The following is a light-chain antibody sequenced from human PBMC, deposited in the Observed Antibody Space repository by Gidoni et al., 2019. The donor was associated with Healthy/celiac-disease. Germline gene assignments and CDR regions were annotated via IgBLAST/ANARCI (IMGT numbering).Light chain of an antibody. CDR1: QGSSSD. V-gene: IGKV1-8*01. CDR3: QQYYSYPQT. J-gene: IGKJ1*01. CDR2: AAS. Sequence: AVRMTPSPSSLSASTGDSVTITCRASQGSSSDLAWYQQIPGKAPKLLIYAASTLQSGVPSRFSGSGSGTDFTLTISCLQAEDFATYYCQQYYSYPQTFGQGTKVEIK.